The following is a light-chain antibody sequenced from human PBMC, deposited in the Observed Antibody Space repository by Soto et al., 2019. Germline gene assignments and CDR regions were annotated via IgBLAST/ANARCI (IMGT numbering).Light chain of an antibody. CDR1: SSDIGSHNH. Sequence: QSVLTEPACVSVSPGQSIAVSCTGTSSDIGSHNHVSWYQQYPGKAPKLIIFEVNNRPSGVSDRFSGSKSGSTASLTISGLQAEDEADYYCNSLSAAGTSYVFGTGTKVTVL. CDR2: EVN. V-gene: IGLV2-14*01. CDR3: NSLSAAGTSYV. J-gene: IGLJ1*01.